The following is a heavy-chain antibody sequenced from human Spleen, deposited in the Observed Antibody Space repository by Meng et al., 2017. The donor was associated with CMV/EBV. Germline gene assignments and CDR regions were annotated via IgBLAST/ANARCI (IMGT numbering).Heavy chain of an antibody. J-gene: IGHJ4*02. CDR2: MNSDGSGI. CDR3: ARGSVLNDY. Sequence: GESLKISCEGSGLSLSRKWMNWVRQTPGEGLVWIAQMNSDGSGIYYADSVKGRFTISRDNAKDTLYLQMNNRRVEDTAVYYCARGSVLNDYWGQGTLVTVSS. V-gene: IGHV3-74*01. CDR1: GLSLSRKW.